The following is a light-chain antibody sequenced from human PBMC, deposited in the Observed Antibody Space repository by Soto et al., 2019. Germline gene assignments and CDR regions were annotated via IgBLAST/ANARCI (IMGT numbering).Light chain of an antibody. Sequence: DIQMTQSPSSLSASVGDRVAITCRASQGISSYLAWYQQKPGKAPKLLVYAASTLQYGVPSRFSGSGSGTDFTLTISSLQPEDVATYYCQKYNSAPWTFGQGTKVDTK. V-gene: IGKV1-27*01. J-gene: IGKJ1*01. CDR1: QGISSY. CDR2: AAS. CDR3: QKYNSAPWT.